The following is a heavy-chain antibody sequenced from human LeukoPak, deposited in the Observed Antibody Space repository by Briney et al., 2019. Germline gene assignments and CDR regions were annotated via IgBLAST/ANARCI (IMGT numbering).Heavy chain of an antibody. V-gene: IGHV4-4*09. CDR2: IYTSGST. CDR3: ARHNWNYSGFDY. J-gene: IGHJ4*02. D-gene: IGHD1-7*01. CDR1: GGSISSYY. Sequence: KSSETLSLTCTVSGGSISSYYWSWIRQPPGKGLGWIGYIYTSGSTNYNPSLKSRVTISVDTSKNQFSLKLSSVTAADTAVYYCARHNWNYSGFDYWGQGTLVTVSS.